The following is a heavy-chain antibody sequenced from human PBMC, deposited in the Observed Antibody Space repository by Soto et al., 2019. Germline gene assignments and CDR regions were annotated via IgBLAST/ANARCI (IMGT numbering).Heavy chain of an antibody. CDR2: IYYSGTK. J-gene: IGHJ3*02. CDR1: GDSINNGDCY. Sequence: QVQLQESGPGLVKPSQTLSLTCTVSGDSINNGDCYWSWLRQLPGKGLEWIGYIYYSGTKYYNPSLKSRVSMSVDKSKNQFSLNLTSVTAADTAVYYCAREKEDDSGDYTAFDIWGQGTVVTVSS. V-gene: IGHV4-31*03. D-gene: IGHD4-17*01. CDR3: AREKEDDSGDYTAFDI.